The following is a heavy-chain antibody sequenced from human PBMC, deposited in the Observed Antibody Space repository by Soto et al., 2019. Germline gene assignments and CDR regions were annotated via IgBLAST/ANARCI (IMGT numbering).Heavy chain of an antibody. J-gene: IGHJ4*02. Sequence: QITLKESGPTLVKPTQTLTLTCTFSGFSLSTSGVGVGWIRQPPGKPLEWLALIDWVDDKRYSPSLNSRLTITKDTSKNQGVLTMTNLDPVDTATYYCAHRRGDGVFDYWGQGPLVTVSS. CDR2: IDWVDDK. CDR1: GFSLSTSGVG. CDR3: AHRRGDGVFDY. D-gene: IGHD2-8*01. V-gene: IGHV2-5*02.